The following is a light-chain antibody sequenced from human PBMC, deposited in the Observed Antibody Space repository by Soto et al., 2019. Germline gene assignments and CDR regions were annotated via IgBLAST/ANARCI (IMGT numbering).Light chain of an antibody. Sequence: QSALTQPASLSGSPGQSITISCTGTSSDIGGSKYVSWYQQHPGKAPKRMIYEVTYRPSGVSARFSGSKSGNTASLTVSGLQAEDEADYYCSSYTSSGTLYVFGTGTKLTVL. CDR3: SSYTSSGTLYV. J-gene: IGLJ1*01. CDR1: SSDIGGSKY. CDR2: EVT. V-gene: IGLV2-14*01.